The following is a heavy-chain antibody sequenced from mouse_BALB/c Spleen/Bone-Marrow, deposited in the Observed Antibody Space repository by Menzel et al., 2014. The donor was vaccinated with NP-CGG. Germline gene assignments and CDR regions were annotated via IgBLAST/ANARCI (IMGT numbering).Heavy chain of an antibody. D-gene: IGHD2-1*01. J-gene: IGHJ2*01. CDR3: ARGNYGNYVDYFDY. Sequence: VQLTESGGGLVQPGGSLKLSCAASGFTFSSYGMSWVRQTPDKRLELVASINSNGGSTYYPDSVKGRFTISRDNAKNTLSLQMSSLKSEDTAMYYCARGNYGNYVDYFDYWGQDTTLTVSS. V-gene: IGHV5-6-3*01. CDR2: INSNGGST. CDR1: GFTFSSYG.